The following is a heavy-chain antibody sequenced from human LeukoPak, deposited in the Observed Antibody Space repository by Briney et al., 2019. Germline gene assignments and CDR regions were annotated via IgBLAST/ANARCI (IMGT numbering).Heavy chain of an antibody. CDR3: ARDREIRGYSYGPSDY. D-gene: IGHD5-18*01. CDR1: GFTFSDYY. CDR2: ISSSGSTI. V-gene: IGHV3-11*04. J-gene: IGHJ4*02. Sequence: GGSLRPSCAASGFTFSDYYMSWIRQAPGKGLEWVSYISSSGSTIYYADSVKGRFTISRDNAKNSLYLQMNSLRAEDTAVYYCARDREIRGYSYGPSDYWGQGTLVTVSS.